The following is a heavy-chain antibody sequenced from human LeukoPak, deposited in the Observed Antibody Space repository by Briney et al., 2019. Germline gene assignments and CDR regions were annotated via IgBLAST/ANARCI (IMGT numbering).Heavy chain of an antibody. CDR3: ARDGGITMIVGRFDY. CDR2: IITIFGTA. Sequence: ASVKVSCKASGGTFSSYAISWVRQAPGQGLEWMGRIITIFGTANYAQKFQGRVTITTDESTSTAYMELSSLRSEDTAVYYCARDGGITMIVGRFDYWGQGTLVTVSS. V-gene: IGHV1-69*05. D-gene: IGHD3-22*01. CDR1: GGTFSSYA. J-gene: IGHJ4*02.